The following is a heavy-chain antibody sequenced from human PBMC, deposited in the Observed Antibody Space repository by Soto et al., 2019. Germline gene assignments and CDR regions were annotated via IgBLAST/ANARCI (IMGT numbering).Heavy chain of an antibody. Sequence: SETLSLTCNVSGGSISGYYWSWIRQAAGKGLGWVGRIYSSGTTAYSPSLKSRLTMSVDTSKNQFSLKVTSVTAADTAVYYCVRVGAVAANGGYFDYWGQGVLVTVSS. V-gene: IGHV4-4*07. CDR3: VRVGAVAANGGYFDY. J-gene: IGHJ4*02. CDR1: GGSISGYY. D-gene: IGHD6-19*01. CDR2: IYSSGTT.